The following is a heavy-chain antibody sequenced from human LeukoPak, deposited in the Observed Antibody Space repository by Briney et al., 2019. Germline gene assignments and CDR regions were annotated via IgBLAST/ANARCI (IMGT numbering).Heavy chain of an antibody. Sequence: ASVKVSCKASGGTFSSYAISWVRQAPGQGLEWMGGIIPIFGTANYAQKFQGRVTITVDESTSTAYMELSSLRSEDTAVYYCARDRGRAVDIWGQGKMVTVSS. J-gene: IGHJ3*02. CDR2: IIPIFGTA. D-gene: IGHD1-26*01. V-gene: IGHV1-69*13. CDR1: GGTFSSYA. CDR3: ARDRGRAVDI.